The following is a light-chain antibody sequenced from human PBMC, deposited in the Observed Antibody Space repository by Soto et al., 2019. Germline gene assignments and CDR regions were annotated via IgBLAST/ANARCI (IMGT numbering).Light chain of an antibody. V-gene: IGKV1-9*01. CDR3: QQLNSYPIT. J-gene: IGKJ5*01. CDR2: AAS. CDR1: QDISNY. Sequence: DIQLTQSPSFLSASVGDRVTITCRASQDISNYLAWYQQKPGKAPKPLIYAASTLQSGVPSSFSGFGSGTEFTLTISSLQPEDFATYYCQQLNSYPITFGQGTRLEI.